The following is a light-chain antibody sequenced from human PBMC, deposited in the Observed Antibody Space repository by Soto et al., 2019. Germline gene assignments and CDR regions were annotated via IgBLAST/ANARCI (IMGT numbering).Light chain of an antibody. CDR3: QSYHSGNVV. CDR1: SGSIASNY. V-gene: IGLV6-57*04. CDR2: EDN. J-gene: IGLJ2*01. Sequence: NFMLTQPHSVSESPGKTVTISCTRSSGSIASNYVQWYQQRPGSAPTHVIYEDNERPSGVPDRFSGSIDSSSNSASLTISGLKTDDEADYYCQSYHSGNVVFGGGTKLTVL.